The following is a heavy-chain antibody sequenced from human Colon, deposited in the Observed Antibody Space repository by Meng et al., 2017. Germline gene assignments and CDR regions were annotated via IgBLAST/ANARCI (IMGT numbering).Heavy chain of an antibody. CDR2: VHFGGST. D-gene: IGHD2-21*01. Sequence: EVQLVESGGGLIQPGGSLRLSCAASGFFVSSSYMSWVRQAPGKGLEWISVVHFGGSTYYADSVKGRLTISRDNSKNTVYLQMNSLRAEDTAVYYCARGQGIYYYYGMDVWGQGTTVTVSS. V-gene: IGHV3-53*01. CDR3: ARGQGIYYYYGMDV. J-gene: IGHJ6*02. CDR1: GFFVSSSY.